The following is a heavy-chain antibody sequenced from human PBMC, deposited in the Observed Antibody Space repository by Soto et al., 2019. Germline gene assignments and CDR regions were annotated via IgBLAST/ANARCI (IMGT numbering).Heavy chain of an antibody. Sequence: EVQLVESGGGLVQPGGSLRLSCAASGFTVSDNYMSWFRQAPAKGLEWVSVIYSGGSTYYADSVKGRFTISRDNSKNTLYLQMTSLRAEDTAVYYCARASRRFTMVRGVISLDYWGQGTLVTVSS. V-gene: IGHV3-66*01. CDR1: GFTVSDNY. CDR3: ARASRRFTMVRGVISLDY. D-gene: IGHD3-10*01. J-gene: IGHJ4*02. CDR2: IYSGGST.